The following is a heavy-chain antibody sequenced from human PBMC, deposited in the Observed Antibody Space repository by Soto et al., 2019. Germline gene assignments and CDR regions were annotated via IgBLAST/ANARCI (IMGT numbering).Heavy chain of an antibody. CDR2: IFSNDEK. D-gene: IGHD3-10*01. V-gene: IGHV2-26*01. Sequence: QVTLKESGPVLVKPTETLTLTCTVSGFSLSNARMGVSWIRQPPGKALEWFAHIFSNDEKSYSTSLKGRLTTSKDTSKSQVVHTMTNMDPVDTATYYCERAYGSGSYLDYWGQGTLVTVSS. CDR3: ERAYGSGSYLDY. CDR1: GFSLSNARMG. J-gene: IGHJ4*02.